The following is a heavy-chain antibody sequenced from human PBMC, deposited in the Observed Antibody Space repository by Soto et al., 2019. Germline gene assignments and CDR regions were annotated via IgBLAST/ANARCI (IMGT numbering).Heavy chain of an antibody. CDR3: TREFEYSSSGSFDY. Sequence: GGSLRLSCTASGFTFGDYAMSWFRQAPGKGLEWVGFIRSKAYGGTTEYAASVKGRFTISRDDSKSIAYLQMNSLKTEDTAVYYCTREFEYSSSGSFDYWGQGTLVTVSS. CDR2: IRSKAYGGTT. V-gene: IGHV3-49*03. D-gene: IGHD6-6*01. CDR1: GFTFGDYA. J-gene: IGHJ4*02.